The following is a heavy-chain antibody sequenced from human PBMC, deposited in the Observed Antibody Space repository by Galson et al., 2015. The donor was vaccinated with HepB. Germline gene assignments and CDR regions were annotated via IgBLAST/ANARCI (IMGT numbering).Heavy chain of an antibody. D-gene: IGHD3-16*01. CDR1: GFTFSSYA. J-gene: IGHJ4*02. CDR2: ISYDGSNK. Sequence: SLRLSCVASGFTFSSYAMHWVRQAPGKGLEWVAVISYDGSNKYYADSVKGRFTIPRDNSKNTLYLQMNSLRAEDTAVYYCARDAAGLPGRYYFDYWGQGTLVTVSS. CDR3: ARDAAGLPGRYYFDY. V-gene: IGHV3-30-3*01.